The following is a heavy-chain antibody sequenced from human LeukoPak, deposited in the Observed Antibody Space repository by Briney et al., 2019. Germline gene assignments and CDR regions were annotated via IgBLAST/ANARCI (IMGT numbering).Heavy chain of an antibody. CDR2: IRYDGSNK. Sequence: PGGSLRLSCAASGFTFSNAWMSWVRQAPGKGLEWVAFIRYDGSNKYYADSVKGRFTISRDNSKNTLYLQMNSLRAEDTAVYYCAKDRSVFNWFDPWGQGTLVTVSS. CDR1: GFTFSNAW. CDR3: AKDRSVFNWFDP. J-gene: IGHJ5*02. V-gene: IGHV3-30*02.